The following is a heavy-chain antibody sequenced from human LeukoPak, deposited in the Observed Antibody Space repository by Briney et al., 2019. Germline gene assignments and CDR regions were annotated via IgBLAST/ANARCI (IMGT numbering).Heavy chain of an antibody. CDR1: GFTFSSYA. CDR3: ARGSGGELDYFDY. J-gene: IGHJ4*02. CDR2: ISYDGSNK. D-gene: IGHD1-26*01. Sequence: GGSLRLSCAASGFTFSSYAMHWVRQAPGKGLEWVAVISYDGSNKYYADSVKGRFTISRDNSKNTLYLQMNSLRAEDTAVYYCARGSGGELDYFDYWGQGTLVTVSS. V-gene: IGHV3-30-3*01.